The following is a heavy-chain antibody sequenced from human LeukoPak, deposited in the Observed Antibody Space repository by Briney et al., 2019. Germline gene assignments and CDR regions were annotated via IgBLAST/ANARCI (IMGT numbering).Heavy chain of an antibody. CDR1: GGSISSSSYY. V-gene: IGHV4-39*01. Sequence: SETLSLTCTVSGGSISSSSYYWGWIRQPPGKGLEWIGSIYYSGSTYYNPSLKSRVTISVDTSKNQFSLKLSSVTAADTAVYYCARHTYYYDSSGYFQSTLYWYFDLWGRGTLVTVSS. J-gene: IGHJ2*01. CDR3: ARHTYYYDSSGYFQSTLYWYFDL. CDR2: IYYSGST. D-gene: IGHD3-22*01.